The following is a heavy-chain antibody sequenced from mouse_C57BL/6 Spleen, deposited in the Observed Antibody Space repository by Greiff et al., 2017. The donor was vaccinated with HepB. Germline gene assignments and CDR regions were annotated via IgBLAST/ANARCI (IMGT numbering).Heavy chain of an antibody. D-gene: IGHD2-3*01. V-gene: IGHV5-4*03. J-gene: IGHJ3*01. CDR3: ARGCDGYPWFAY. Sequence: DVKLVESGGGLVKPGGSLKLSCAASGFTFSSYAMSWVRQTPEKRLEWVATISDGGSYTYYPDNVKGRFTISRDNAKNNLYLQMSHLKSEDTAMYYCARGCDGYPWFAYWGQGTLVTVSA. CDR2: ISDGGSYT. CDR1: GFTFSSYA.